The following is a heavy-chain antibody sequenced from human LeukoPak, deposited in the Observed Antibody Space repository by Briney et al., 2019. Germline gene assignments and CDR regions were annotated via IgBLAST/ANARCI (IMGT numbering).Heavy chain of an antibody. J-gene: IGHJ4*02. D-gene: IGHD4-17*01. CDR2: INSDGSST. V-gene: IGHV3-74*01. CDR3: ARRGGYGDLDY. Sequence: GGSLRLSCAASGFTFSSYWMHWVRQAPGKGLVWVSRINSDGSSTSYADSVKGRFTISRDNAKNTLYLQMNSLRAEDTAVYYCARRGGYGDLDYWGQGTLVTVSS. CDR1: GFTFSSYW.